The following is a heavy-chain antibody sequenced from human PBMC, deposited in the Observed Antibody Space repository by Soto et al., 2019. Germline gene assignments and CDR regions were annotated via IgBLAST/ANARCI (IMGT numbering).Heavy chain of an antibody. Sequence: GGSLRLSCVASGFTFSSYEMNWVRRSPGKGLEWVSYISNSDMTIYYADSVRGRFTISRDNAKNSLYLQMNSLRAEDTAVYYCARDWSVVTPDYYYYGMDVWGQGTTVTVSS. CDR2: ISNSDMTI. J-gene: IGHJ6*02. V-gene: IGHV3-48*03. CDR3: ARDWSVVTPDYYYYGMDV. D-gene: IGHD4-4*01. CDR1: GFTFSSYE.